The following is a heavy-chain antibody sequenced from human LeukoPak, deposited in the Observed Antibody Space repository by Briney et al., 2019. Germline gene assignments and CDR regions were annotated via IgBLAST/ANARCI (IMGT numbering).Heavy chain of an antibody. V-gene: IGHV3-30*02. CDR1: GFTLSRYE. D-gene: IGHD2/OR15-2a*01. CDR3: ATQFYASGNYYSPIHY. J-gene: IGHJ4*01. CDR2: IRYDESDK. Sequence: GGSLRLSCAASGFTLSRYEMHWVRQAPGKGLQWVAFIRYDESDKKYEASMKGRFTISRDNSKGTVSLQMYSLRVEDTAVYYCATQFYASGNYYSPIHYWGHGTLVTVSS.